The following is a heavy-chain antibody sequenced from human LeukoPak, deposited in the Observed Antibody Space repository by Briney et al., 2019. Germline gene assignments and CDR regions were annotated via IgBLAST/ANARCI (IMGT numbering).Heavy chain of an antibody. J-gene: IGHJ5*02. CDR3: ARDLGSSWYWFDP. CDR2: INPNSDGT. D-gene: IGHD6-13*01. Sequence: ASVKVSCKASGYTFTGYYMHWVRQAPGQGLEWMGWINPNSDGTNYAQKFQGRVTMTRDTSISTAYMELSRLRSDDTAVYYCARDLGSSWYWFDPWGQGTLVTVSS. V-gene: IGHV1-2*02. CDR1: GYTFTGYY.